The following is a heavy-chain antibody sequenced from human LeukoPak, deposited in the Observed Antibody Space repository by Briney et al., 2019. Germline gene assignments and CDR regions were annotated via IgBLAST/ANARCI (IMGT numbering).Heavy chain of an antibody. J-gene: IGHJ4*02. D-gene: IGHD5-24*01. CDR3: ARGVATITFDS. V-gene: IGHV4-39*07. Sequence: SETLSLTCTVSGGSISSSSYYWGWIRQPPGKGLEWIGSIYYSGSTYYNPSLKSRVTISVDTSKNQFSLKLSSVTAADTAVYYCARGVATITFDSWGQGTLVTVSS. CDR1: GGSISSSSYY. CDR2: IYYSGST.